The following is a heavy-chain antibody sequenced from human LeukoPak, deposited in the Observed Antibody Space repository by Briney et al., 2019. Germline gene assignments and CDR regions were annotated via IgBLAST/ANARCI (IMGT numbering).Heavy chain of an antibody. V-gene: IGHV3-74*01. CDR1: GFTFSKYW. CDR3: ATKQWLAPPPDS. Sequence: GGSLTLSCAGSGFTFSKYWMLWVRQAPGKGLESVSRINTDGTVTTYADSVKGRFTVSRDNADNTMFLQMNSVRDEDTAVYYCATKQWLAPPPDSWGQGTPVTVSS. D-gene: IGHD6-19*01. CDR2: INTDGTVT. J-gene: IGHJ4*02.